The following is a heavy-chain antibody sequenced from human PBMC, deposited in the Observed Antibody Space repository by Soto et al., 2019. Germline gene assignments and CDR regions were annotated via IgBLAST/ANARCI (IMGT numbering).Heavy chain of an antibody. J-gene: IGHJ6*02. CDR3: ARDPSYSNYGAYYYGMDV. CDR1: GGTFSSYA. V-gene: IGHV1-69*01. D-gene: IGHD4-4*01. Sequence: QVQLVQSGAEVKKPGSSVKVSCKASGGTFSSYAISWVRQAPGQGLEWMGGIIPIFGTANYAQKFQGRVTITADESTSTAYMELSSLRSEDTAVYYCARDPSYSNYGAYYYGMDVCGQGTTVTVSS. CDR2: IIPIFGTA.